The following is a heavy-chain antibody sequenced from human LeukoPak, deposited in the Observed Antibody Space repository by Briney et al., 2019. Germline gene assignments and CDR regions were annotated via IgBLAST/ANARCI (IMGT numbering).Heavy chain of an antibody. V-gene: IGHV4-39*02. D-gene: IGHD6-19*01. CDR1: GDSITSYY. CDR3: ARDSGGAGGAAFDY. CDR2: IYYSGST. J-gene: IGHJ4*02. Sequence: PSETLSLTCTVSGDSITSYYWGWIRQPPGKGLEWIGSIYYSGSTYYNPSLKSRVTISVDTSKNQFSLKLNSVTAADTAVYYCARDSGGAGGAAFDYWGQGTLVTVSS.